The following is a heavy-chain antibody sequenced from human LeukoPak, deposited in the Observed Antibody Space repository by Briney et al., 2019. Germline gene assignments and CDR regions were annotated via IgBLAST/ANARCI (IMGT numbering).Heavy chain of an antibody. J-gene: IGHJ4*02. D-gene: IGHD3-10*01. V-gene: IGHV4-34*01. CDR2: INHSGST. CDR3: ARAYYYGSGSYYHLNFDY. Sequence: ASETLSLTCAVYGGSFSGYYWSWIRQPPGKGLEWIGEINHSGSTNYNPSLKSRVTISVDTSKNQFSLKLSSVTAADTAVYYCARAYYYGSGSYYHLNFDYWGQGTLVTVSS. CDR1: GGSFSGYY.